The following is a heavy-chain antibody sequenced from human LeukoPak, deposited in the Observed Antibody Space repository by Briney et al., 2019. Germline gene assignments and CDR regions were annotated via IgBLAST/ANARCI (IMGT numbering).Heavy chain of an antibody. V-gene: IGHV4-61*05. J-gene: IGHJ4*02. CDR3: ARGNYDFWSGYNGAFAC. D-gene: IGHD3-3*01. Sequence: PSETLSLTCTVSGGSISSSSYYWGWIRQPPGKGREWIGYIYYSGSTNYNPSRKSRVTISEDTSRNQFSLKLSSVTAADTAVYYCARGNYDFWSGYNGAFACWGQGTLVTVSS. CDR1: GGSISSSSYY. CDR2: IYYSGST.